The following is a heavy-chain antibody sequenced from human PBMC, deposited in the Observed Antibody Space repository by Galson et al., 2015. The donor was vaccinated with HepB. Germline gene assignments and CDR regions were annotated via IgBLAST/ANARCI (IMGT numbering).Heavy chain of an antibody. Sequence: SLRLSCAASGFTFTNYAMSWVRQAPGKGLEWVSSISGSGGDTYYADSVKGRFTISRDDYKNTLYLQMDSLRVEETAVYYCAKDFVSCTSSTCYYYGMDFWGQGTTVTVSS. J-gene: IGHJ6*01. V-gene: IGHV3-23*01. CDR2: ISGSGGDT. CDR3: AKDFVSCTSSTCYYYGMDF. CDR1: GFTFTNYA. D-gene: IGHD2-2*01.